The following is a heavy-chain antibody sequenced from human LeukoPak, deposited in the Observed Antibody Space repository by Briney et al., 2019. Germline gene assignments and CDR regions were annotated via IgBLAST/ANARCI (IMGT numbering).Heavy chain of an antibody. CDR3: ARDPGGYYDSSGYFFDY. V-gene: IGHV1-69*13. Sequence: ASVKVSCKASGGTFSSYAISWVRQGPGQGLEWMGGIIPIFGTANYAQKFQGRVTITADESTSTAYMELSSLRSEDTAVYYCARDPGGYYDSSGYFFDYWGQGTLVTVSP. CDR2: IIPIFGTA. J-gene: IGHJ4*02. D-gene: IGHD3-22*01. CDR1: GGTFSSYA.